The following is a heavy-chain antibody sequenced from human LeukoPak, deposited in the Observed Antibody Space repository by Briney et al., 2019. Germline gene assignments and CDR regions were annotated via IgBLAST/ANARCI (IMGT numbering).Heavy chain of an antibody. V-gene: IGHV1-18*01. CDR2: ISGYNGNT. CDR1: GYTFTTYN. J-gene: IGHJ3*02. D-gene: IGHD3-22*01. Sequence: ASVKISCKASGYTFTTYNINWVRQAPGQGLEWMGWISGYNGNTNYAQKLQGRVTMTTDTSTSTAYMELRSLKSDDTAVYYCASLKNYYDSSGYLVTDAFDIWGQGTMVTVSS. CDR3: ASLKNYYDSSGYLVTDAFDI.